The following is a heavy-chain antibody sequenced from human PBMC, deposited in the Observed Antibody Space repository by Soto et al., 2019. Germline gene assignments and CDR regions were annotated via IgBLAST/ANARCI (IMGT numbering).Heavy chain of an antibody. CDR3: ERARYDSSGYDFDY. Sequence: QVQLVQSGAEVKKPGSSVKVSCKASGGSFSSSAFRWVRQAPGQGLEWMGGIIPMFGTANYAQKFQGRVTIFADKSTSIVYMELSSLRLEDTAVYYCERARYDSSGYDFDYWGQGTLVTIST. J-gene: IGHJ4*02. CDR2: IIPMFGTA. CDR1: GGSFSSSA. D-gene: IGHD3-22*01. V-gene: IGHV1-69*06.